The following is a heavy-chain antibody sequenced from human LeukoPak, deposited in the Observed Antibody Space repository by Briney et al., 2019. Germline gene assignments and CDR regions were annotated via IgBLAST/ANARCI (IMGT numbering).Heavy chain of an antibody. Sequence: SETLSLTCAVSGGSLRSNNWWSWVRQPPEKGLEWIGEIFHSGGTNYNPSLKSRVTISVDKPKNQFSLKLSSVTAADTAVYYCARVLGGSNLDYWGQGTLVTVSS. CDR3: ARVLGGSNLDY. D-gene: IGHD2-15*01. J-gene: IGHJ4*02. CDR2: IFHSGGT. V-gene: IGHV4-4*02. CDR1: GGSLRSNNW.